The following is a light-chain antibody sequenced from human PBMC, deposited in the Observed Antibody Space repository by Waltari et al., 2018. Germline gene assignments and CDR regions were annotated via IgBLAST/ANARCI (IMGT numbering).Light chain of an antibody. CDR1: SPNIGSNY. CDR2: RNN. J-gene: IGLJ3*02. CDR3: AAWDDSLSVWV. Sequence: QSVLPQPPSASGTPGQSVTISCSGSSPNIGSNYVYWYQQLPGTAPKLLIFRNNHRPAGVPDRFTGSKSGTSASLASSGLRPEDEADYYCAAWDDSLSVWVFGGGTELTVL. V-gene: IGLV1-47*01.